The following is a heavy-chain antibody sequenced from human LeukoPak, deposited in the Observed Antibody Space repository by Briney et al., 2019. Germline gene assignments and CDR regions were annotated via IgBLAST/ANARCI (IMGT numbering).Heavy chain of an antibody. CDR1: GFTLSNAW. Sequence: GGSLRLYCAASGFTLSNAWMGWVRQAPGKGLEWIGRIKSKTDGGTTDYAAPVKGRFTISRDDSKNTLYLQLNSLKSDDTAEYYCTTDRGIAARPLFDFWGQGILVTVSS. J-gene: IGHJ4*02. D-gene: IGHD6-6*01. V-gene: IGHV3-15*01. CDR2: IKSKTDGGTT. CDR3: TTDRGIAARPLFDF.